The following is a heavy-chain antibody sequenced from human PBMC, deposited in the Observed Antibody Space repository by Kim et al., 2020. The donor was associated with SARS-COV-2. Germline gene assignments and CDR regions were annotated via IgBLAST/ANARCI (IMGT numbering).Heavy chain of an antibody. J-gene: IGHJ6*02. CDR3: AKDLSRHRFYFYFGMDV. CDR2: ISGSGGST. CDR1: RFTFSSYA. D-gene: IGHD2-21*01. Sequence: GGSLRLSCAASRFTFSSYAMSWVRQAPGKGLEWVSAISGSGGSTYYADSVKGRFTLSRDNSKNTLYLQMNSLRAEDTAVYYCAKDLSRHRFYFYFGMDVWGQGTTVTVSS. V-gene: IGHV3-23*01.